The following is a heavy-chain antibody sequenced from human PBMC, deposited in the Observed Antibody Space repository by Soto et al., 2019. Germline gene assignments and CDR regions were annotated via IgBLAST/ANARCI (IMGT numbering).Heavy chain of an antibody. CDR3: ARGPTIFGVVITPFDY. V-gene: IGHV3-33*01. Sequence: QVQLVESGGGVVHPGRSLRLSCEASGFTFSSYGMHWVRQAPGKGLERVAVIWYEGSNKYYADSVKGRFTISRDNSKNTLSLQMNILRAEDTAVYYCARGPTIFGVVITPFDYWGQGTLVTVSS. D-gene: IGHD3-3*01. CDR1: GFTFSSYG. CDR2: IWYEGSNK. J-gene: IGHJ4*02.